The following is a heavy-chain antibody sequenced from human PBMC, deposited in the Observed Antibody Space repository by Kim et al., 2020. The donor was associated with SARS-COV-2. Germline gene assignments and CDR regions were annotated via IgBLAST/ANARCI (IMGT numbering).Heavy chain of an antibody. CDR2: VITVFGTP. CDR3: ARGSLYGSGTYSNDF. V-gene: IGHV1-69*13. J-gene: IGHJ4*02. CDR1: GYTFLSNA. D-gene: IGHD3-10*01. Sequence: SVKVSCKASGYTFLSNAISWVRQAPGQGLQWMGGVITVFGTPTYAQNFHDRLTITADESTHTAYMELSNLKSDDTAVYYCARGSLYGSGTYSNDFWGQG.